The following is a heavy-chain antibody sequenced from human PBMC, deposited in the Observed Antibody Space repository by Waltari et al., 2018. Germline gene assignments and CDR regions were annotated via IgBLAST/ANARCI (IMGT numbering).Heavy chain of an antibody. CDR3: ARDYTAMEKHDAFDI. CDR1: GGTFSSYA. D-gene: IGHD5-18*01. J-gene: IGHJ3*02. V-gene: IGHV1-69*05. CDR2: SIPTVGTA. Sequence: QVQLVQSGAEVKKPGSSVKVSCKASGGTFSSYAISWVRQAPGQGLEGMGGSIPTVGTANYAQKFQGRVTITTDESTSTAYMELSSLRSEDTAVYYCARDYTAMEKHDAFDIWGQGTMVTVSS.